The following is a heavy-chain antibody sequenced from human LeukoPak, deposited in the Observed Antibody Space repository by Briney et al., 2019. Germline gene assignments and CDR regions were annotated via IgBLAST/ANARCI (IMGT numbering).Heavy chain of an antibody. CDR2: INHSGST. Sequence: SETLSLTCAIYGGSFSGYYWSWIRQPPGKGLEWIGEINHSGSTNYNPSLKSRVTISVDTSKNQFSLKLSSVTAADTAVYYCARFSALTAAGDYWGQGTLVTVSS. V-gene: IGHV4-34*01. D-gene: IGHD3-10*01. J-gene: IGHJ4*02. CDR1: GGSFSGYY. CDR3: ARFSALTAAGDY.